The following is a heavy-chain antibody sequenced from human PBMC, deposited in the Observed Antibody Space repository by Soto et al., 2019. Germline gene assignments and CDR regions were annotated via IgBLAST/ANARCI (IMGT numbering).Heavy chain of an antibody. J-gene: IGHJ3*02. D-gene: IGHD6-19*01. V-gene: IGHV3-7*01. Sequence: ESGGGLVQPGGSLRLSCAASGFTFSSYWMSWVRQAPGKGLEWVANIKQDGSEKYYVDSVKGRFTISRDNAKNSLYLQMNSLRAEDTAVYYCARNYKPPISVAGNDAFDIWGQGTMVTVSS. CDR1: GFTFSSYW. CDR3: ARNYKPPISVAGNDAFDI. CDR2: IKQDGSEK.